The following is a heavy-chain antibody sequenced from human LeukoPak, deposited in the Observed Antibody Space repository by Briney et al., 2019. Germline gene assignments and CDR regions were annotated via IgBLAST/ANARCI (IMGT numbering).Heavy chain of an antibody. CDR1: GFTFSSYS. V-gene: IGHV3-21*01. J-gene: IGHJ4*02. D-gene: IGHD5-24*01. Sequence: PGGSLRLSCAASGFTFSSYSMNWVRQAPGKGLEWVSSISSSSSYIYYADSVKGRFTISGDKAKNSLYLQMNSLRVEDTAVYYCARGYKYAFDNWGQGTLVTVSS. CDR2: ISSSSSYI. CDR3: ARGYKYAFDN.